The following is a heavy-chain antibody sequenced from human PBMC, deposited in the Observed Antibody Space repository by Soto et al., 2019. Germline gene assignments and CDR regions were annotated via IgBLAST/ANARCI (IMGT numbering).Heavy chain of an antibody. CDR3: ASPDRTWDFDY. J-gene: IGHJ4*02. Sequence: ASVKVSWKASGDTFTSYDINWVRQATGQGLEWMGWMNPNSGNTGYAQKFQGRVTMTRNTSISTAYMELSSLRSEDTAVYYCASPDRTWDFDYWGQGPLVTVPS. D-gene: IGHD7-27*01. CDR1: GDTFTSYD. V-gene: IGHV1-8*01. CDR2: MNPNSGNT.